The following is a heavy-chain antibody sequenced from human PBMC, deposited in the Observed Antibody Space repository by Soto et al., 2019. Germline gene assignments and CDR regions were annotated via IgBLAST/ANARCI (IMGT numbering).Heavy chain of an antibody. Sequence: QVQLVESGGGVVQPGRSLRLSCAASGFTFSSSGMHWVRQAPGKGLEWVAVISYDGSNKYYADSVKGRFTISIDNSNNTLYLQMNSLRAEDTALYYCAKERYSSSWGPYYYDYGMDVWGQGTTVTVSS. V-gene: IGHV3-30*18. J-gene: IGHJ6*02. D-gene: IGHD6-6*01. CDR1: GFTFSSSG. CDR3: AKERYSSSWGPYYYDYGMDV. CDR2: ISYDGSNK.